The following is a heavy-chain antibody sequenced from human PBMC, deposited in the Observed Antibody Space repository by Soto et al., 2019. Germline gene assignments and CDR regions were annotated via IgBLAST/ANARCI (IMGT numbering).Heavy chain of an antibody. Sequence: ASVKVSCKASGYTSTSYYMHWVRQAPGQGLEWMGIINPSGGSTSYAQKFQGRVTMTRDTSKSTVYMELSSLRSEDTAVYYCASMYYYDSSGSTGGFNWGQGTLVTVSS. V-gene: IGHV1-46*01. CDR1: GYTSTSYY. D-gene: IGHD3-22*01. J-gene: IGHJ4*02. CDR2: INPSGGST. CDR3: ASMYYYDSSGSTGGFN.